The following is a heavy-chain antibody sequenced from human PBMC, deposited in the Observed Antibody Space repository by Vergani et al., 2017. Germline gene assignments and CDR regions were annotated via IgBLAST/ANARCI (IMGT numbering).Heavy chain of an antibody. CDR1: GGPISSGGYY. CDR2: IYYSGST. J-gene: IGHJ1*01. CDR3: ARVAAAGTAAEYFQH. D-gene: IGHD6-13*01. V-gene: IGHV4-31*03. Sequence: QVQLQESGPGLVKPSQILSLIRTVSGGPISSGGYYWSWIRQHPGKGLEWIGYIYYSGSTYYNPSLKRRVTISVDTSKNQFSLKLSSVTAADTAVYYCARVAAAGTAAEYFQHWGQGTLVTVSS.